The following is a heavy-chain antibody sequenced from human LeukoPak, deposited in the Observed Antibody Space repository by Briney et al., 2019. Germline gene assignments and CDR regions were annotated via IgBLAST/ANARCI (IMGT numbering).Heavy chain of an antibody. Sequence: SVKVSCKASGGTFSSYTISWVRQAPGQGLEWMGRIIPILGIANYAQKFQGRVTITADKSTSTAYMELSSLRSEDAAVYYCASDSGSSTRAFDIWGQGTMVTVSS. CDR1: GGTFSSYT. CDR3: ASDSGSSTRAFDI. V-gene: IGHV1-69*02. J-gene: IGHJ3*02. CDR2: IIPILGIA. D-gene: IGHD1-26*01.